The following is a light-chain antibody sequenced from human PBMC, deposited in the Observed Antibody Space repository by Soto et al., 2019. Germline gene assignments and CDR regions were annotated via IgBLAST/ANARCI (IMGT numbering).Light chain of an antibody. CDR2: GTS. Sequence: EIVMTQSPATLSVSPGERVTLSCRASQSISRDLAWYQQKPGQAPRILIYGTSTRATDIPARFSGSGSGTELTLTISSLQAEDFAVYYCQEYHDWPPITFGPGTRLEI. CDR3: QEYHDWPPIT. V-gene: IGKV3D-15*01. J-gene: IGKJ5*01. CDR1: QSISRD.